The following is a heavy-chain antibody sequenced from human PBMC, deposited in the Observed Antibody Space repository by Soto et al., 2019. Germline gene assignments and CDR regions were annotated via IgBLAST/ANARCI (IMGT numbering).Heavy chain of an antibody. V-gene: IGHV1-3*01. CDR3: ARGLPLYGAPHSWFDP. CDR1: GYTFTSYA. D-gene: IGHD3-3*01. CDR2: INAGNGNT. Sequence: GASVKVSCKASGYTFTSYAMHWVRQAPGQRLEWMGWINAGNGNTKYSQKFQGRVTITRDTSASTAYMELSSLRSEDTAVYYCARGLPLYGAPHSWFDPWGQGTLVTVSS. J-gene: IGHJ5*02.